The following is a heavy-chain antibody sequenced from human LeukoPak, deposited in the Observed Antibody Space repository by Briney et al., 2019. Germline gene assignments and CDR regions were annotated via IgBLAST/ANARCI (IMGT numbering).Heavy chain of an antibody. CDR2: LDFSGRT. J-gene: IGHJ4*02. V-gene: IGHV4-39*07. D-gene: IGHD3-16*02. Sequence: SETLSLTCTVSGGSISTSSYYWGWIRQSPVKGLEWIGNLDFSGRTNYNPSLKSRVTLSIDTSQTQFSLRLTSVTAAETAVYYCVTSVTVTFTPPAYWGRGALVTVSS. CDR3: VTSVTVTFTPPAY. CDR1: GGSISTSSYY.